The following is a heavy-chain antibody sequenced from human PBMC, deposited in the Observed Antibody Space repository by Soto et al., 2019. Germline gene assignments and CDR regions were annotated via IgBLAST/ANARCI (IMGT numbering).Heavy chain of an antibody. CDR2: IYPGDSDS. Sequence: PGESLKISCTGSGYRFSSNWIAWVRQMPGKGLEWMGIIYPGDSDSRYSPAFQGQVTISADKSINTAYLQWTSLKASDTAIYYCARSRVSTPRLEDPFDIWGQGTRVTVSS. J-gene: IGHJ3*02. CDR1: GYRFSSNW. V-gene: IGHV5-51*01. D-gene: IGHD5-12*01. CDR3: ARSRVSTPRLEDPFDI.